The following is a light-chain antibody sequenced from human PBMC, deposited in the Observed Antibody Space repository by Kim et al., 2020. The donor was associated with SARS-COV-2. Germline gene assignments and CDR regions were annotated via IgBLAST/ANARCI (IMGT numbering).Light chain of an antibody. Sequence: SGSPGQTASITCSGDNLGDKYACWYQQKPGQSPVLVIYQDSKRPSGIPERFSGSNSGNTATLTISGTQAMDEADYYCQAWDSSTAVFGGGTQLTVL. CDR2: QDS. CDR1: NLGDKY. J-gene: IGLJ3*02. CDR3: QAWDSSTAV. V-gene: IGLV3-1*01.